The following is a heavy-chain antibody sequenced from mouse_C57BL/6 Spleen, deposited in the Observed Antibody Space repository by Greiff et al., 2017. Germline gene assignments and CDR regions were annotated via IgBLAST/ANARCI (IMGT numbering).Heavy chain of an antibody. J-gene: IGHJ3*01. CDR1: GFTFSSYG. D-gene: IGHD2-4*01. CDR3: ARQRVIYYDPFAY. V-gene: IGHV5-6*02. Sequence: DVKLQESGGDLVKPGGSLKLSCAASGFTFSSYGMSWVRQTPDKRLEWVATISSGGSYTYYPDSVKGRFTISRDNAKNTLYLQMSSLKSEDTAMYYCARQRVIYYDPFAYWGQGTLVTVSA. CDR2: ISSGGSYT.